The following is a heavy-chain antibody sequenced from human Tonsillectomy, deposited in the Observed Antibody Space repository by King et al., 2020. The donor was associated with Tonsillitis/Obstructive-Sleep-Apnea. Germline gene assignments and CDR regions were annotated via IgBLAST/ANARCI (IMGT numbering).Heavy chain of an antibody. CDR3: ARDERVTTVTPGNALDI. V-gene: IGHV3-21*01. CDR1: GFTFSSYS. CDR2: ITSSSSYI. D-gene: IGHD4-17*01. Sequence: VQLVESGGGLVKPGGSLRLSCAASGFTFSSYSMHWVRQAPGKGLEWVASITSSSSYIYYADSVKGRFTFSRDNAKNSLYLQMNSLRAEDTAMYYCARDERVTTVTPGNALDIWGQGTLVTVSS. J-gene: IGHJ3*02.